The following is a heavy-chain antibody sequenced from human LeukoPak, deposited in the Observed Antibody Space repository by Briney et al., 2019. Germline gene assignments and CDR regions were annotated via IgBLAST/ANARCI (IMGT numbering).Heavy chain of an antibody. Sequence: VASVKVSCKASGYTFTSYAMHWVRQAPGQRLEWMGWINAGNGNTKYSQKFQGRVTITRDTSASTAYMELSSLRSEDTAVYYCARDWGVTAMVYYYYYGMDVWGQGTTVTVSS. CDR2: INAGNGNT. CDR1: GYTFTSYA. D-gene: IGHD5-18*01. CDR3: ARDWGVTAMVYYYYYGMDV. V-gene: IGHV1-3*01. J-gene: IGHJ6*02.